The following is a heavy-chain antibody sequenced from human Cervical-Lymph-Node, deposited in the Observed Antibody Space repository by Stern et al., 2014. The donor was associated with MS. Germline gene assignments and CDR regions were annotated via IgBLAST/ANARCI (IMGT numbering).Heavy chain of an antibody. V-gene: IGHV1-2*02. CDR1: GYTFTAYY. D-gene: IGHD1-20*01. Sequence: QVQLVQSGAEVKTPGASVQVSCRTSGYTFTAYYLHWVRQAPGRGLEWMGWINPESGDTSLEEKFHARVTMTRDTSMSTAYLELSGLRSDDTAVYYCARDRGYNWIHEAGDAFDTWGQGSMVIVSS. J-gene: IGHJ3*02. CDR2: INPESGDT. CDR3: ARDRGYNWIHEAGDAFDT.